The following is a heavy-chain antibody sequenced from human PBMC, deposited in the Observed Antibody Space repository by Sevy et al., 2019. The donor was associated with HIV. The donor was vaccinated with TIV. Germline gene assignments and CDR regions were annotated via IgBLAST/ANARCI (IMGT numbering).Heavy chain of an antibody. CDR1: GGSINNYY. V-gene: IGHV4-59*08. J-gene: IGHJ4*02. Sequence: SETLSLTCTVSGGSINNYYWSWIRQPPGKGLEWVGYIYSRGNTKYNSSLESRVTISVDSGKNRFSLNLRSVTAADTAVYYCARHLEARSARPMFDYWGQGTLVTVSS. D-gene: IGHD2-15*01. CDR3: ARHLEARSARPMFDY. CDR2: IYSRGNT.